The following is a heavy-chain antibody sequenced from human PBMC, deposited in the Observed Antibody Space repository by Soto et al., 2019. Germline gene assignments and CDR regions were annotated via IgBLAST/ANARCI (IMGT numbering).Heavy chain of an antibody. CDR1: GYTFTNFG. CDR2: ISPYNGNT. V-gene: IGHV1-18*01. J-gene: IGHJ4*02. CDR3: ARGRDYGDFYFDY. Sequence: QVQLVQSGAEVKKAAASVKVSCKASGYTFTNFGINWVRQAPGLGLEWVGWISPYNGNTQNVEKLQGRVTMTTDTSTSTAYMELRSLRSDDTAVYYCARGRDYGDFYFDYWGQGTLVTVSS. D-gene: IGHD4-17*01.